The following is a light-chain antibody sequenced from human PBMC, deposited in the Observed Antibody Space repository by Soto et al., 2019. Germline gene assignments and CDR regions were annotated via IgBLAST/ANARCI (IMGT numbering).Light chain of an antibody. J-gene: IGKJ4*01. CDR1: QSVSSSY. CDR3: QQYGSPLT. V-gene: IGKV3-20*01. CDR2: GAS. Sequence: EIVLTQSPATLSLSPGDRATLSCRASQSVSSSYLAWYQQQPGQPPRLLIYGASSRATGIPDRFSGSGSGTDFTPTISRLQPEDFAVYYRQQYGSPLTFGGGTKVDIK.